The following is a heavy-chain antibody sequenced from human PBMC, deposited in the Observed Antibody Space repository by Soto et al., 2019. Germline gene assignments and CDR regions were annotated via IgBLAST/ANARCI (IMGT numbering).Heavy chain of an antibody. V-gene: IGHV4-59*01. CDR3: ARYYSGWGQDAGLVY. J-gene: IGHJ4*02. CDR2: IYYSGST. CDR1: GGSISSYY. D-gene: IGHD3-10*01. Sequence: QVQLQESGPGLVKPSETLSLTCTVSGGSISSYYWSWIRQPPGKGLEWIGYIYYSGSTNYNPSLKSRVTISVDTSKNQFSLKLSSVTAADTAVYYCARYYSGWGQDAGLVYWGQGTLVTVSS.